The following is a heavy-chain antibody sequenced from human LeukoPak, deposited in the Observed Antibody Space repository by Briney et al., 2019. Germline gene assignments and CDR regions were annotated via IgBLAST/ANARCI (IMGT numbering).Heavy chain of an antibody. Sequence: GGSLRLSCAASGLTFSSYSMNWVRQAPGKGLEWVSYISSSSSTIYYADSVKGRFTISRDNAKNSLYLQMNSLRAEDTAEYYCARDGGGIAVAGIDYWGQGTLVTVSS. J-gene: IGHJ4*02. CDR2: ISSSSSTI. CDR3: ARDGGGIAVAGIDY. D-gene: IGHD6-19*01. V-gene: IGHV3-48*01. CDR1: GLTFSSYS.